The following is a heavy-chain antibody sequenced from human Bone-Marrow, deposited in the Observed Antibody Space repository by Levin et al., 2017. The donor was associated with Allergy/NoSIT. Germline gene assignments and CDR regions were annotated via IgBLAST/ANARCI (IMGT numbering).Heavy chain of an antibody. D-gene: IGHD5/OR15-5a*01. Sequence: GGSLRLSCAASGFTFSDYYMSWIRQAPGKGLEWVSYISSSGSTIYYADSVKGRFTISRDNAKNSLYLQMNSLRAEDTAVYYCARDQSTPRYWFDPWGQGTLVTVSS. V-gene: IGHV3-11*01. J-gene: IGHJ5*02. CDR2: ISSSGSTI. CDR3: ARDQSTPRYWFDP. CDR1: GFTFSDYY.